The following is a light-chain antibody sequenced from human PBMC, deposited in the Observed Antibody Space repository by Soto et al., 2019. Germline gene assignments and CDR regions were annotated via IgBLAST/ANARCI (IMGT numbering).Light chain of an antibody. Sequence: VLTQSPGSLSLSPGEGATLSCRASQTVSTTYLAWYQLKPGQAPRLVIYATSSRAAGIPDRFRGSGSGTEFTLTISSLVAEDVGVYFCQQYGNSPPYSFGQGTKLEIK. CDR1: QTVSTTY. J-gene: IGKJ2*03. CDR2: ATS. CDR3: QQYGNSPPYS. V-gene: IGKV3-20*01.